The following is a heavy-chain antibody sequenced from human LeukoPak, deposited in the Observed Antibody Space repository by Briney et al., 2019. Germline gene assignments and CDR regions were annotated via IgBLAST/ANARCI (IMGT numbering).Heavy chain of an antibody. CDR1: GFTFSSYE. J-gene: IGHJ4*02. CDR3: ARHSSSWAWYFDY. CDR2: ISSSGSAI. D-gene: IGHD6-13*01. V-gene: IGHV3-48*03. Sequence: PGGSLRLSCAASGFTFSSYEMNWVRQAQGKGLEWVSYISSSGSAIYYADSVKGRFTISRDNAKNSLYLQMNSLRAEDTAVYYCARHSSSWAWYFDYWGQGTLVTVSS.